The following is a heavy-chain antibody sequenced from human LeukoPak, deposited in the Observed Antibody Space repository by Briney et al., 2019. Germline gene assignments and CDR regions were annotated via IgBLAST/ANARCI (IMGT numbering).Heavy chain of an antibody. CDR2: IYSGGST. Sequence: GGSLRLSCAASGFTVSSNYMSWVRQAPGKGLEWVSVIYSGGSTYYADSVKGRFTISRDNSKNTLYLQMNSLRAEDTAVYYCAKDDPLRGFDYWGQGTLVTVSS. CDR3: AKDDPLRGFDY. V-gene: IGHV3-53*01. D-gene: IGHD4-17*01. CDR1: GFTVSSNY. J-gene: IGHJ4*02.